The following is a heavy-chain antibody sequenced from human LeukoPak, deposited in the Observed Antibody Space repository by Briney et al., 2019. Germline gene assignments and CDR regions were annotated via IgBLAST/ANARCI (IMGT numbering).Heavy chain of an antibody. CDR2: IIPIFGTV. Sequence: SVKVSCKASGGTFSNYAINWMRQAPGQGLEWVGRIIPIFGTVNYAQNFQGRVTINTDESRSTAYMGLSSLRSDDTAVYYWARDSCSGGTCAMRSFDYWGQGTLVTVSS. CDR3: ARDSCSGGTCAMRSFDY. V-gene: IGHV1-69*05. CDR1: GGTFSNYA. J-gene: IGHJ4*02. D-gene: IGHD2-15*01.